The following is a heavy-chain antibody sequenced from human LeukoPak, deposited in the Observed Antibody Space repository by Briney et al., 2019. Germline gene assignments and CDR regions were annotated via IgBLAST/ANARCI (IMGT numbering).Heavy chain of an antibody. J-gene: IGHJ6*02. D-gene: IGHD2-2*01. CDR1: GVTFSNAW. CDR2: IRDKPDGGTT. V-gene: IGHV3-15*01. CDR3: TTDNAPGMDV. Sequence: GGSLGLSCGASGVTFSNAWMSWVRQAPGQGLEWVGLIRDKPDGGTTDYAAPVKGRFTISRDDSKSMLYLQMNSLKTEDTAVYYCTTDNAPGMDVWGQGTTVTVSS.